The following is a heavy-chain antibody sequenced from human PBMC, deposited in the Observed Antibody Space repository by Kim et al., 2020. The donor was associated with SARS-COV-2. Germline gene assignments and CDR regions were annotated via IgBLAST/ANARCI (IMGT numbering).Heavy chain of an antibody. CDR2: IYSGGST. J-gene: IGHJ4*02. V-gene: IGHV3-66*01. CDR1: GFTVSSNY. D-gene: IGHD3-10*01. Sequence: GGSLRLSCAASGFTVSSNYMSWVRQAPGKGLEWVSVIYSGGSTYYADSVKGRFTISRDNSKNTLYLQMNSLRAEDTAVYYCARAPSSRGVKAQLYFVDYWGQGTLVTVSS. CDR3: ARAPSSRGVKAQLYFVDY.